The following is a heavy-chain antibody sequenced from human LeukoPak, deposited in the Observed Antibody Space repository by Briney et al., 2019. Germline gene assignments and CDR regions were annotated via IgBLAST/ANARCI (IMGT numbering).Heavy chain of an antibody. V-gene: IGHV3-21*01. D-gene: IGHD2-15*01. CDR2: ISSSSSYI. Sequence: GGSLRLSCAASGFAFSSYSMNWVRQAPGKGLEWVSSISSSSSYIYYADSVKGRFTISRDNAKNSLYLQMNSLRAEDTAVYYCARDSYCSGGSCYSEVDAFDIWGQGTMVTVSS. J-gene: IGHJ3*02. CDR1: GFAFSSYS. CDR3: ARDSYCSGGSCYSEVDAFDI.